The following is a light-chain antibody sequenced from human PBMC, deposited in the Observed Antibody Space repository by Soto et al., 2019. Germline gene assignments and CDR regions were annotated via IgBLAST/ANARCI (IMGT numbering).Light chain of an antibody. CDR2: DTT. J-gene: IGLJ2*01. CDR1: TGAVTSGHF. V-gene: IGLV7-46*01. CDR3: LLSYSGARRV. Sequence: QTVGPRNPQLLLSPEGPVTLTFASGTGAVTSGHFPYWFQQKPGQAPRTVIYDTTKKHSWTPARFSGSLLGGKAALTLSGAQPEDEAEYYCLLSYSGARRVFGGGTKLTVL.